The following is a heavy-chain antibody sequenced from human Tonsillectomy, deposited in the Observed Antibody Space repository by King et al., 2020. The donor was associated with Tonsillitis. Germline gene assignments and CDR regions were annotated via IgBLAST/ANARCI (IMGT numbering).Heavy chain of an antibody. V-gene: IGHV3-11*01. CDR2: ISHSGRTI. J-gene: IGHJ4*02. CDR3: ARDAPGDHHFDY. Sequence: QVQLVESGGGLVKPGGSLRLSCAAPGFTFSEYYMSWIRQAPGKGLEWVSYISHSGRTIYYADSVRGRFTISRDNARNLLYLQMNSLRAEDTAVYYCARDAPGDHHFDYWGQGTLVTVSS. CDR1: GFTFSEYY. D-gene: IGHD2-21*02.